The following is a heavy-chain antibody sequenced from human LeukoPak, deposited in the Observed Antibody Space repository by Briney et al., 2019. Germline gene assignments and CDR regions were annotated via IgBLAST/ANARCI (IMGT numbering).Heavy chain of an antibody. Sequence: GGSLRLSCAASGFTFSSYSINWVRQAPGKGLEWVSSITSTSSYIYYADSVKGRFTISRDNAKNSLFLQMNNLRAEDTAVYYCARNVFDYWGQGTLVTVSS. CDR1: GFTFSSYS. CDR3: ARNVFDY. J-gene: IGHJ4*02. V-gene: IGHV3-21*01. CDR2: ITSTSSYI.